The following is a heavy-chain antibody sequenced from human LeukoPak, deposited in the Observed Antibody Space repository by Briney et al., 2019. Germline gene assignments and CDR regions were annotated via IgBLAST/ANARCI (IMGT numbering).Heavy chain of an antibody. CDR1: GFTFSSYG. CDR3: AKIAREGVAVAGDYYFDS. V-gene: IGHV3-30*02. CDR2: IRYDGITK. D-gene: IGHD6-19*01. Sequence: GGSLRLSCAASGFTFSSYGMLWVRQAPGKGLEWVAFIRYDGITKFHADSVKGRFTISRDNSKNTLYLQMNSLRPEDTAMYYCAKIAREGVAVAGDYYFDSWGQGTLVTVSS. J-gene: IGHJ4*02.